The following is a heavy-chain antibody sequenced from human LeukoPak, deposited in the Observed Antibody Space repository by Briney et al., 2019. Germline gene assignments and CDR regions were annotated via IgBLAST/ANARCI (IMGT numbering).Heavy chain of an antibody. D-gene: IGHD3-10*01. J-gene: IGHJ4*02. CDR2: ISYDGSNK. CDR1: GFTFSSYA. V-gene: IGHV3-30*14. Sequence: GGSLRLSCAASGFTFSSYAMHWVRQAPGKGLEWVAVISYDGSNKYYADSVKGRFTISRDNSKNTLYLQMNSLRAEDTAVYYCARDLITYYYGSGSLDYWGQGTLVTVSS. CDR3: ARDLITYYYGSGSLDY.